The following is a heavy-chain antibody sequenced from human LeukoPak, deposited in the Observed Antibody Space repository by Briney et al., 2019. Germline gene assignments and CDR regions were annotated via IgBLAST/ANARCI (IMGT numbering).Heavy chain of an antibody. J-gene: IGHJ6*02. Sequence: SETLSLTCTVSGGSISSYYWSWIRQPPGKGLEWIGYIYYSGSTNYNPSLKSRVTISVDTSKNQFSLKLSSVTAADTAVYYCARDGSTHYDFWSGNYYYGMDVWGQGTTVTVSS. CDR3: ARDGSTHYDFWSGNYYYGMDV. D-gene: IGHD3-3*01. V-gene: IGHV4-59*01. CDR1: GGSISSYY. CDR2: IYYSGST.